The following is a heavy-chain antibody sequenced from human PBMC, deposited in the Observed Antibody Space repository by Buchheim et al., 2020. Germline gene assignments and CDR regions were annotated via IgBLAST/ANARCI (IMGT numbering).Heavy chain of an antibody. CDR3: AKDSGGATSYYYYGMDV. V-gene: IGHV3-23*01. CDR2: ISGSGGST. Sequence: EVQLLESGGGLVQPGGSLRLSCAASGFTFSSYAMSWVRQAPGKGLEWVSAISGSGGSTYYADSVKGRFTISRDNSKHTLYLQMNSLRAEDTAVYYCAKDSGGATSYYYYGMDVWGQGTT. J-gene: IGHJ6*02. CDR1: GFTFSSYA. D-gene: IGHD1-26*01.